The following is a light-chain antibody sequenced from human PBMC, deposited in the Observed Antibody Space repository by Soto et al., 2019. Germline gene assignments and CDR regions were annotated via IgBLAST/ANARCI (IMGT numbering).Light chain of an antibody. CDR3: ASWDDSLNGHV. J-gene: IGLJ1*01. Sequence: QAVVTQPPSASGTPGQRVTVSCSGSSSNIASNTVNWYQQLPGTAPKLHIYSNDQRPSGVPDRFSASKSGTSASLAISGLQSEDEADYYCASWDDSLNGHVFGTGTKLTVL. V-gene: IGLV1-44*01. CDR1: SSNIASNT. CDR2: SND.